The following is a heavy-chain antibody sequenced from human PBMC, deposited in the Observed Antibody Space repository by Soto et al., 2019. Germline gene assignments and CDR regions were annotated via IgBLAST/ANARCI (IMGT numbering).Heavy chain of an antibody. V-gene: IGHV1-69*13. CDR3: ARRVPYDFWSGYEAPSDAFDI. CDR2: IIPIFGTA. D-gene: IGHD3-3*01. CDR1: GGTFSSYA. Sequence: ASVKVSCEACGGTFSSYAISWVRQAPGQGLEWMGGIIPIFGTANYAQKFQGRVTITADESTSTAYMELSSLRSEDTAVYYCARRVPYDFWSGYEAPSDAFDIWGQGTMVTVS. J-gene: IGHJ3*02.